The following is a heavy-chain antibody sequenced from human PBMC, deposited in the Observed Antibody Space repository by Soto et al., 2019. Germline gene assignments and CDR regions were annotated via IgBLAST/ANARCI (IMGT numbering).Heavy chain of an antibody. CDR1: GYAFTTYG. J-gene: IGHJ4*02. D-gene: IGHD2-15*01. CDR3: ARGWYGDY. V-gene: IGHV1-18*01. CDR2: ISAHNGNT. Sequence: QVHLVQSGAEVTKPGASVKVSCKGSGYAFTTYGITWVRQAPGQGLEWMGWISAHNGNTNYAQKLQGRVTVTRDTSTSTAYMELRSLRSDDSAVYYCARGWYGDYWGQGALVTVSS.